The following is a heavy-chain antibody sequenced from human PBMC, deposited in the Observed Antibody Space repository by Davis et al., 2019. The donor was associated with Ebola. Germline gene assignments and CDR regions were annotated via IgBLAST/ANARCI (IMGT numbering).Heavy chain of an antibody. CDR3: AKLPGKFPDY. J-gene: IGHJ4*02. D-gene: IGHD1-14*01. V-gene: IGHV3-74*03. CDR1: GFTFSSYW. CDR2: INSDGR. Sequence: HTGGSLRLSCEASGFTFSSYWMHWVRQAPGKGLVWVSHINSDGRTYADSVKGRFTISRDNAKNTLYLQMNSLRAEDTAVYYCAKLPGKFPDYWGQGTLVTVSS.